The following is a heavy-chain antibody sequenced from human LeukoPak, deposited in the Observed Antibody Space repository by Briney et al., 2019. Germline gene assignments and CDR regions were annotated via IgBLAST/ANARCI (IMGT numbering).Heavy chain of an antibody. V-gene: IGHV1-69*04. Sequence: GASVKVSCKASGGTFSSYAISWVRQAPGQGLEWMGRIIPILGITNYAQKFQGRVTITADKSTSTAYMELSSLRSEDTAVYYCARATYGDYRDYYYGMDVWSQGTTVTVSS. CDR1: GGTFSSYA. D-gene: IGHD4-17*01. J-gene: IGHJ6*02. CDR3: ARATYGDYRDYYYGMDV. CDR2: IIPILGIT.